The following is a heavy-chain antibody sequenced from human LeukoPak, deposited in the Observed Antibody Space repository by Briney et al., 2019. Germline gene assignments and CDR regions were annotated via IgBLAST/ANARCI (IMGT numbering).Heavy chain of an antibody. Sequence: GGSLRLSCAASGFTFKNYAMSWVRQAPGKGLEWVSAISGSGRGDSTYYAASVKGRFTISRDNAKNSLYLQMNSLRAEDTAVYYCARFPWGVVVPAASDYWGQGTLVTVSS. CDR3: ARFPWGVVVPAASDY. J-gene: IGHJ4*02. CDR1: GFTFKNYA. V-gene: IGHV3-23*01. CDR2: ISGSGRGDST. D-gene: IGHD2-2*01.